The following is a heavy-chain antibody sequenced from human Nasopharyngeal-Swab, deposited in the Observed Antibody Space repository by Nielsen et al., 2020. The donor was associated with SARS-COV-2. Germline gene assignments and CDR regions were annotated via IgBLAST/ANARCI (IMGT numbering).Heavy chain of an antibody. V-gene: IGHV3-21*01. CDR3: ARDEPILGIKDY. J-gene: IGHJ4*02. CDR2: ISSSSSYI. D-gene: IGHD1-14*01. CDR1: GFTFSSYS. Sequence: GESLKISCAASGFTFSSYSMNWVRQAPGKGLEWVSSISSSSSYIYYADSVKGRFTISRDNAKNSLYLQMNSLRAEDTAVYYCARDEPILGIKDYWGQGTLVTVSS.